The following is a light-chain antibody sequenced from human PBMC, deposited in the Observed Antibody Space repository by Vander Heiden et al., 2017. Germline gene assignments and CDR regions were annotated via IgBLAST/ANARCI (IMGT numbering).Light chain of an antibody. CDR1: SSNIGNNA. CDR3: AAWDDSLNGPV. V-gene: IGLV1-36*01. J-gene: IGLJ2*01. CDR2: YDD. Sequence: QSVLTQPPSVSEAPRQRVTISWSGSSSNIGNNAVNWYQQLPGTAPKLLIYYDDLLPSGVSDRFSGSKSGTSASLAISGLQSEDEADYYCAAWDDSLNGPVFGGGTKLTVL.